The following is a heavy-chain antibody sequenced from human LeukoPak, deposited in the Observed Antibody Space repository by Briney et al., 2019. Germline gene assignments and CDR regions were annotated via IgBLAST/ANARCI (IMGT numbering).Heavy chain of an antibody. CDR1: GFTFGDYA. V-gene: IGHV3-49*03. CDR2: IRSKAYGGTT. J-gene: IGHJ4*02. CDR3: TREGSGYSSSWPIGNFFRQRSYFDY. D-gene: IGHD6-13*01. Sequence: PGGSLRLSCTASGFTFGDYAMSWFRQAPGKGLEWVGFIRSKAYGGTTEYAASVKGRFTISRDDSKSIAYLQMNSLKTEDTAVYYCTREGSGYSSSWPIGNFFRQRSYFDYWGQGTLVTVSS.